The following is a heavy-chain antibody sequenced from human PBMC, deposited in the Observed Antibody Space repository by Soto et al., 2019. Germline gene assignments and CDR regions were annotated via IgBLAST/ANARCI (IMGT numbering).Heavy chain of an antibody. V-gene: IGHV3-23*01. CDR3: AKDLEYGDYVFDSGMDV. J-gene: IGHJ6*02. Sequence: GGSLRLSCAASGFTFSSYAMSWVRQAPGKGLEWVSGISGSGSSTYYADSVKGRFTISRDNSKNTLYLQMNSLRAEDTAVYYCAKDLEYGDYVFDSGMDVWGQGTTVTVSS. D-gene: IGHD4-17*01. CDR1: GFTFSSYA. CDR2: ISGSGSST.